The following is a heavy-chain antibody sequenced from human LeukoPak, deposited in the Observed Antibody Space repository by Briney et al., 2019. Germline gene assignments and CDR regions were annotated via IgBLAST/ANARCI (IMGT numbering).Heavy chain of an antibody. D-gene: IGHD6-13*01. J-gene: IGHJ4*02. V-gene: IGHV3-23*01. CDR3: ARDLGGEAAAGT. Sequence: GGSLRLSCAASGFTFSSYAMSWVRQAPGKGLEWVSAISGSGGSTYYADSVKGRFTISRDNAKNSLYLQMNSLRAEDTAVYYCARDLGGEAAAGTWGQGTLVTVSS. CDR2: ISGSGGST. CDR1: GFTFSSYA.